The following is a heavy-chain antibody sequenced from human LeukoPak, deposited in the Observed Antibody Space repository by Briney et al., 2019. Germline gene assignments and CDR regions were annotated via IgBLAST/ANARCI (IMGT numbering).Heavy chain of an antibody. V-gene: IGHV3-53*01. CDR1: GFIVSSNY. CDR2: IHNDGST. J-gene: IGHJ4*02. CDR3: AALARDY. D-gene: IGHD3-3*02. Sequence: GGSLSLSCAASGFIVSSNYMTWVRQAPREGLEWVSVIHNDGSTYYTDSVKGRFTISRDNSKNTLYLQMNSLRVEDTAVYYCAALARDYWGQGTLVTVSS.